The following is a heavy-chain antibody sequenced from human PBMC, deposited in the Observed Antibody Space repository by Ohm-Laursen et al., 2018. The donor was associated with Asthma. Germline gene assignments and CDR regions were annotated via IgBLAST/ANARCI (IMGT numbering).Heavy chain of an antibody. V-gene: IGHV3-21*04. D-gene: IGHD6-13*01. CDR1: GYTFSRYS. J-gene: IGHJ3*02. CDR3: ARDGQQLANDAFDI. CDR2: ISTASSFI. Sequence: SLRLSCTAAGYTFSRYSIHWVRQIPGKGLEWVASISTASSFIYYADSVRGRFTTSRDNARNSVYLQMNSLRAEDTAVYYCARDGQQLANDAFDIWGQGTMVTVSS.